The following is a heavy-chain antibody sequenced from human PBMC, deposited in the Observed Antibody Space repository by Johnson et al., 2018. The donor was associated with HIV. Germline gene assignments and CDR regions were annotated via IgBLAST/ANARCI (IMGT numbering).Heavy chain of an antibody. Sequence: QVQLVESGGGVVQPGGSLRLSCAASGFTFSSYGMHWVRQAPGKGLEWVAFIRYDGSNKYYADSVKGRFTISRDTLKNTLYLQMNSLRAEDTAVYYCARPQGTGDAFDIWGQGTMVTVSS. J-gene: IGHJ3*02. CDR1: GFTFSSYG. CDR3: ARPQGTGDAFDI. D-gene: IGHD1-1*01. V-gene: IGHV3-30*02. CDR2: IRYDGSNK.